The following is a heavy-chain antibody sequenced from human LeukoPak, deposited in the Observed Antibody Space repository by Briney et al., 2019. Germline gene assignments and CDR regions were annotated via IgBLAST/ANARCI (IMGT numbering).Heavy chain of an antibody. CDR1: GGSISSYY. Sequence: SETLSLTCTVSGGSISSYYWSWIRQPPGKGLEWIGYIYYSGSTNYNPSLKSRVTISVDTSKNQFSLKPSSVTAADTAVYYCARIHGGGWYYFDYWGQGTLVTVSS. CDR2: IYYSGST. V-gene: IGHV4-59*01. CDR3: ARIHGGGWYYFDY. J-gene: IGHJ4*02. D-gene: IGHD6-19*01.